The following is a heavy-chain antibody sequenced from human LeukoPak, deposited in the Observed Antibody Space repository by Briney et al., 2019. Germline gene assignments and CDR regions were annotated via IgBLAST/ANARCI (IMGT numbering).Heavy chain of an antibody. J-gene: IGHJ1*01. Sequence: GGSLRLSCAASGFGFSNFWMSWVRQAPGKGPEWVANIKEDGSLKNYVDSVEGRFTISRDNAKNSLYLQMNSLRVEDTAVYYCAEGTTGWGQGTLVTVSS. D-gene: IGHD1-1*01. V-gene: IGHV3-7*01. CDR1: GFGFSNFW. CDR2: IKEDGSLK. CDR3: AEGTTG.